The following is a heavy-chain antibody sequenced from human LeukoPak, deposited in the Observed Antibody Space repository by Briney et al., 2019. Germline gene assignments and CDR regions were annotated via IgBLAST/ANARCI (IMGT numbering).Heavy chain of an antibody. CDR3: ARGPTYDFWSGYWTAFDY. V-gene: IGHV3-33*01. CDR2: IWYDGSNK. CDR1: GFTFSSYG. Sequence: GSLRLSCAASGFTFSSYGMHWVRQAPGKGLEWVAVIWYDGSNKYYADSVKGRFTISRDDSKNTLYLQMNSLRAEDTAVYYCARGPTYDFWSGYWTAFDYWGQGTLVTVSS. D-gene: IGHD3-3*01. J-gene: IGHJ4*02.